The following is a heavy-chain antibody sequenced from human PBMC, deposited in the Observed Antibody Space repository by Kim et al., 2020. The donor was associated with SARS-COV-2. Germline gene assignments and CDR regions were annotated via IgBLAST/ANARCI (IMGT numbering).Heavy chain of an antibody. Sequence: TTDYAAPGKGRFTISRDDSKNTLYLQMNSLKTEDTAVYYCTTFLEWSDYWGQGTLVTVSS. D-gene: IGHD3-3*01. CDR2: TT. V-gene: IGHV3-15*01. CDR3: TTFLEWSDY. J-gene: IGHJ4*02.